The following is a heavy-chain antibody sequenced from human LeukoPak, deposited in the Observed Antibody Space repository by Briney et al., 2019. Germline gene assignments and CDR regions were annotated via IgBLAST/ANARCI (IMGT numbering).Heavy chain of an antibody. D-gene: IGHD1-26*01. CDR2: IYYSGST. CDR1: GGSISSYY. V-gene: IGHV4-59*01. Sequence: SETLSLXCTVSGGSISSYYWSWIRQPPGKGLEWIGYIYYSGSTNYNPSLKSRVTISVDTSKNQFSLKLSSVTAADTAVYYCARGGSGYWGQGTLVTVSS. J-gene: IGHJ4*02. CDR3: ARGGSGY.